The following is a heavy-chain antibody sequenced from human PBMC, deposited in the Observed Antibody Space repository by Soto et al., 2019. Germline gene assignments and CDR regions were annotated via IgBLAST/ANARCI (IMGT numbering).Heavy chain of an antibody. V-gene: IGHV1-46*02. CDR3: ARETMTTVNNDAFDI. J-gene: IGHJ3*02. CDR2: ISPYGGST. Sequence: GASVKVSCKASGYDFERFPMSWVRQARGQGLEWMGLISPYGGSTCYAQKFQGRVTMTRDTSTSTVYMELSSLRSEDTAVYYCARETMTTVNNDAFDIRGQGTMVTVSS. CDR1: GYDFERFP. D-gene: IGHD4-17*01.